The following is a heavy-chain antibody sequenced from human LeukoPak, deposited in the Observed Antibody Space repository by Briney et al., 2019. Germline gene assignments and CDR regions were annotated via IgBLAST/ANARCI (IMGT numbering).Heavy chain of an antibody. J-gene: IGHJ1*01. V-gene: IGHV3-23*01. CDR1: GFTFSSYA. D-gene: IGHD3-22*01. CDR3: AKASYYYDSSGYYFQH. CDR2: ISGSGGST. Sequence: GGALRLSCAASGFTFSSYAMSWVRQAPGKGLEWVSAISGSGGSTYYADSVKGRFTIPRDNSKNTLYLQMNSLRAEDTAVYYCAKASYYYDSSGYYFQHWGQGTLVTVSS.